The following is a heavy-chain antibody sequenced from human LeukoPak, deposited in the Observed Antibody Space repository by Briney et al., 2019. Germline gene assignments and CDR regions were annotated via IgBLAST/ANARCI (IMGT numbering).Heavy chain of an antibody. V-gene: IGHV4-61*01. CDR3: ARGSWVTTRPTEGYEYFQH. J-gene: IGHJ1*01. CDR2: IYYSGST. Sequence: SETLSLTCTVSGGSISSSSYYWSWIRQPPGKGLEWIRYIYYSGSTNYNPSLKSRVTISVDTSKNQFSLKLSSVTAADTAVYYCARGSWVTTRPTEGYEYFQHWGEGTLVTVSS. CDR1: GGSISSSSYY. D-gene: IGHD4-17*01.